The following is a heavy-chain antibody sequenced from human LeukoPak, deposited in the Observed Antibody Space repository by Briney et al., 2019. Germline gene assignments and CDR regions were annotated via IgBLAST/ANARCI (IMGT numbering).Heavy chain of an antibody. Sequence: GGSLRLSCAASGFIFSSYWMSWVRQAPGKGLEWVANIKKDGSEKYYVDSVKGRFTISRDNAKNSLYLQMNSLRAEDTAVYYCARGPLDFSLDWFDIWGQGTMVTVSS. CDR3: ARGPLDFSLDWFDI. D-gene: IGHD3-3*01. J-gene: IGHJ3*02. CDR1: GFIFSSYW. V-gene: IGHV3-7*04. CDR2: IKKDGSEK.